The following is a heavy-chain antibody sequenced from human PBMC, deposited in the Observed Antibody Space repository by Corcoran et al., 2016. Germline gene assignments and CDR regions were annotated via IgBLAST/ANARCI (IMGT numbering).Heavy chain of an antibody. D-gene: IGHD6-13*01. CDR3: ARAVYSSSWDVGY. CDR1: GFTFRSYW. J-gene: IGHJ4*02. V-gene: IGHV3-7*04. CDR2: IKQDGSEK. Sequence: EVQLVESGGGLVQPGGSLRLSCAASGFTFRSYWMTWVRQAPGKGLEWVANIKQDGSEKYYVDSVKDRFTISRDNGKNSLYLQMKSLRAEDTAVYYCARAVYSSSWDVGYWGQGTLVTVSS.